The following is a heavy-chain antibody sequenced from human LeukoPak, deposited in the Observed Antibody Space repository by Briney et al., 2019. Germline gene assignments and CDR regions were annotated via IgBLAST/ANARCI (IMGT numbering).Heavy chain of an antibody. CDR1: GFTFGDCA. D-gene: IGHD6-19*01. V-gene: IGHV3-49*03. CDR2: IRSKAYGGTT. J-gene: IGHJ4*02. Sequence: PGGSLRLSCSASGFTFGDCAVSWFRQAPGKGLEWIGFIRSKAYGGTTEYAASVKDRFMISRDDSKSIAYLQMNSLRIEDTAVYYCTRAISSGWYSFDYWGQGTLVTVSS. CDR3: TRAISSGWYSFDY.